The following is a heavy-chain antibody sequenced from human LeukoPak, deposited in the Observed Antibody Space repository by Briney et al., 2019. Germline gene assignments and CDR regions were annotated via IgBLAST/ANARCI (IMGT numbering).Heavy chain of an antibody. V-gene: IGHV3-7*01. CDR1: GLTFSSYW. Sequence: PGGSLRLSCSVSGLTFSSYWMSWVRQAPGKGLEWVANIKQDGSDKYYVDSVKGRFTISRDNAKNSLYLQMNSLRVEDTAVYYCATDSFSRGEFWGQGTLVTVSS. CDR2: IKQDGSDK. J-gene: IGHJ4*02. D-gene: IGHD3-3*02. CDR3: ATDSFSRGEF.